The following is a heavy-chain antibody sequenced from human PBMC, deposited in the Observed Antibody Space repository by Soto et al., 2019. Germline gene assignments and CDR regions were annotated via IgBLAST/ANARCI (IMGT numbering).Heavy chain of an antibody. D-gene: IGHD6-19*01. Sequence: QVQLVESGGGVVQPGESLRLSCAAAGFIFRSYGVHWVRQAPGKGLEWVAVISHDGSNAYYADAVNGRFTISRDNAKNTVYLQMNSLRAEDTAVYYCAKQGIEVAGTDYFDYWGQGALVTVAS. V-gene: IGHV3-30*18. J-gene: IGHJ4*02. CDR2: ISHDGSNA. CDR3: AKQGIEVAGTDYFDY. CDR1: GFIFRSYG.